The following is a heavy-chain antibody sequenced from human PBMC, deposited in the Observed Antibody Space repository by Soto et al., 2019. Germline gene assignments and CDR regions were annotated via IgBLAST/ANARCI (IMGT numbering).Heavy chain of an antibody. CDR2: INHSGST. V-gene: IGHV4-34*01. J-gene: IGHJ4*02. Sequence: SETLSLTCAVYGGSFSGYYWSWIRQPPGKGLEWIGEINHSGSTNYNPSLKSRVTISVDTSKNQFSLKLSSVTAADTAVYYCARGASLYGDSVFDYWGQGTLVTVSS. CDR3: ARGASLYGDSVFDY. CDR1: GGSFSGYY. D-gene: IGHD4-17*01.